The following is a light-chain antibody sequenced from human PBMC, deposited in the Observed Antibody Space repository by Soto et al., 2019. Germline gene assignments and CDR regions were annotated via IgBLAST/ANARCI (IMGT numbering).Light chain of an antibody. V-gene: IGKV3-11*01. CDR1: QSVSTY. Sequence: EIVLTQSPATLSLSPGERATLSCRASQSVSTYLVWYQQKPGQAPRLLIYDASNRATGIPPRFSGSGSGTDFTLTISSLEPEDFAVYYCQQRSNWPLTFGPGTKVDIK. J-gene: IGKJ3*01. CDR2: DAS. CDR3: QQRSNWPLT.